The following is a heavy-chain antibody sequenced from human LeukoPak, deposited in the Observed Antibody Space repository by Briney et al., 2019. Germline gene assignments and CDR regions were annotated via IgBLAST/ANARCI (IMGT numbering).Heavy chain of an antibody. Sequence: GESLKISCKGSGYTFTNYWIGWVRQMPGKGLEWMGIIYPRDSDTRNSPSFQGQVTISVDKPITTAFLQWSSLKASDTAMYYCARRGYGHSFDIWGQGTMVTVSS. CDR3: ARRGYGHSFDI. CDR1: GYTFTNYW. V-gene: IGHV5-51*01. CDR2: IYPRDSDT. J-gene: IGHJ3*02. D-gene: IGHD2-15*01.